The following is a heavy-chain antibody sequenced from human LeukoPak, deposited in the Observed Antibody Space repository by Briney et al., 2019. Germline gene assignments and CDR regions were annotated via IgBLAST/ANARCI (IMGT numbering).Heavy chain of an antibody. V-gene: IGHV4-34*01. Sequence: SETLSLTCAVYGGSFGGYYWSWIRQPPGKGLEWIGEINHSGSTNYNPSLKSRVTISVDTSKNQFSLKLSSVTAADTAVYYCARHDFGVATSFDPWGQGTLVTVSS. CDR3: ARHDFGVATSFDP. CDR1: GGSFGGYY. D-gene: IGHD3-3*01. J-gene: IGHJ5*02. CDR2: INHSGST.